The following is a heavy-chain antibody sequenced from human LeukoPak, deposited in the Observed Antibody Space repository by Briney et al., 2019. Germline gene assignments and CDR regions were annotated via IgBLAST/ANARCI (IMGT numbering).Heavy chain of an antibody. CDR2: IWYGGSNK. J-gene: IGHJ3*02. V-gene: IGHV3-33*01. Sequence: GGSLRLSCAASGFTFSSYGMHWVRQAPGKGLEWVAVIWYGGSNKYYADSVKGRFTISRDNSKNTLYLQMNSLRAEDTAVYYCAREEYCSSTSCYGHDAFDIWGQGTMVTVSS. CDR1: GFTFSSYG. CDR3: AREEYCSSTSCYGHDAFDI. D-gene: IGHD2-2*01.